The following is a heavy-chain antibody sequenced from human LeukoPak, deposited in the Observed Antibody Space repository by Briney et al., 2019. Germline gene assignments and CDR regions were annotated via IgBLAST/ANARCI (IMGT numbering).Heavy chain of an antibody. D-gene: IGHD2-2*01. V-gene: IGHV3-21*01. CDR2: ISSSSSYI. CDR1: GFTFSSYS. J-gene: IGHJ4*02. Sequence: GGSLRLSCAASGFTFSSYSMNWVRQAPGKGLEWVSSISSSSSYIYYADSVKGRFTISRDNAKNSLYLQMNSLRAEDTAVYYCARATHCSSTSCYEGLLTGDYWGQGTLVTVSS. CDR3: ARATHCSSTSCYEGLLTGDY.